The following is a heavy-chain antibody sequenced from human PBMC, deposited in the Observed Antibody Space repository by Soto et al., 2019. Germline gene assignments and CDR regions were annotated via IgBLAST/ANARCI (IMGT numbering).Heavy chain of an antibody. V-gene: IGHV3-53*04. Sequence: EVQLVESGGGLVQPGGSLRLSCAASGFTVSSNYMSWVRQAPGKGLEWVSVIFTRGSTYYADSVKGRFTISRHSSMNTVYLQMDSLRAEDTAVYYCARDRQSSGWLDAFDIWGQGTMVTVSS. CDR1: GFTVSSNY. CDR2: IFTRGST. J-gene: IGHJ3*02. CDR3: ARDRQSSGWLDAFDI. D-gene: IGHD6-19*01.